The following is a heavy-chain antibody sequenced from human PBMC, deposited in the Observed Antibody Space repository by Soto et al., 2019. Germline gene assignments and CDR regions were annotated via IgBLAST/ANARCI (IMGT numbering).Heavy chain of an antibody. CDR2: LSGSGGST. Sequence: XVSLRLSCAASPFTFNNHAMSWVREAAWKGLEWVSALSGSGGSTYYADSVTGRFTISRDNSKYRLYLQMNSLKDGDTALYSCPNEERGCWSGYSGRFDPCGKGTRVTVAS. CDR1: PFTFNNHA. D-gene: IGHD3-3*01. J-gene: IGHJ5*02. CDR3: PNEERGCWSGYSGRFDP. V-gene: IGHV3-23*01.